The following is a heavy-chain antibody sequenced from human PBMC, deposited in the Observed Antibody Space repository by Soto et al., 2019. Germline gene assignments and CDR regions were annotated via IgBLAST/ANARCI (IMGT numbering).Heavy chain of an antibody. V-gene: IGHV1-3*01. J-gene: IGHJ4*02. CDR3: TTIYTETTHANDF. Sequence: ASVKVSCKASGYTFTIYAMHWVRQAPGQRLEWMGWINAGNGNTKYSQKFQGRVTITRDTSASTAYMEQSSLKTEDTAVYYCTTIYTETTHANDFWGQGTLVTVSS. CDR1: GYTFTIYA. D-gene: IGHD4-17*01. CDR2: INAGNGNT.